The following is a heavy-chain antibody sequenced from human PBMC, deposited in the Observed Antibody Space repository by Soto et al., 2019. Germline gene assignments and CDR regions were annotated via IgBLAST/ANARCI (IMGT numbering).Heavy chain of an antibody. CDR2: TYYRSKWYN. Sequence: QVQLQQSGPGLVKPSQTLSLTCAISGDSVSSNSAAWNWIRQSPSRGLEWLGRTYYRSKWYNDYRVSVKKPTTIIPDPFKTQLSLHLNCVSPDDTAVYYCARDLLYYYGSGSRTEPHSLFDYWGQGSLVTVYS. CDR3: ARDLLYYYGSGSRTEPHSLFDY. J-gene: IGHJ4*02. V-gene: IGHV6-1*01. D-gene: IGHD3-10*01. CDR1: GDSVSSNSAA.